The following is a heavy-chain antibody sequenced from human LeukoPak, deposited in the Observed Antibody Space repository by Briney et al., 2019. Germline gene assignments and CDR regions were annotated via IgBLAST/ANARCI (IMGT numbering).Heavy chain of an antibody. CDR3: TTDVPTVLPQIDF. J-gene: IGHJ4*02. CDR1: GFIFSSAW. CDR2: IKSGGTT. Sequence: GGSLRLSCAASGFIFSSAWMNWVRQAPGKGLEWVGRIKSGGTTDYAAPVKGRFTISRDDSKDTLYLQMNSLKTEDTAVYYCTTDVPTVLPQIDFWGQGTLVTVSS. V-gene: IGHV3-15*01. D-gene: IGHD4/OR15-4a*01.